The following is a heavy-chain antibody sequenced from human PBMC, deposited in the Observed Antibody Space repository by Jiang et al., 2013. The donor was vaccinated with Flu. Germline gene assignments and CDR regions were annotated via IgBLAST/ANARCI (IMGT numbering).Heavy chain of an antibody. CDR1: GYTFTGYY. V-gene: IGHV1-2*05. D-gene: IGHD4-17*01. Sequence: SGAEVKKPGASVKVSCKASGYTFTGYYMHWVRQAPGQGLEWMGRINPNSGGTNYAQKFQGRVTMTRDTSISTAYMELSRLRSDDTVVYYCARGTAWGATVTTTPYYYYGMDVWGQGTTVTVSS. J-gene: IGHJ6*02. CDR2: INPNSGGT. CDR3: ARGTAWGATVTTTPYYYYGMDV.